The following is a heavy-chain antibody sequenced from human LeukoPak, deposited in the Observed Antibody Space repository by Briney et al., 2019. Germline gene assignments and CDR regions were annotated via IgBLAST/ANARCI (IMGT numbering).Heavy chain of an antibody. D-gene: IGHD3-10*01. CDR2: IIPIFGTA. CDR1: GGTLSSYA. Sequence: SVKVSCKASGGTLSSYAISWVRQAPGQGLEWMGGIIPIFGTANYAQKLQGRVTINTGEYTSTAYMELSSLRAEDTAVYYCARDEWGSGSYYFEYWGQGTLVTVSS. V-gene: IGHV1-69*05. J-gene: IGHJ4*02. CDR3: ARDEWGSGSYYFEY.